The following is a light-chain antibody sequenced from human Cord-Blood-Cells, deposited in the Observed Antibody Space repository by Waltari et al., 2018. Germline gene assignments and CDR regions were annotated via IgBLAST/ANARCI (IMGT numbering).Light chain of an antibody. CDR2: GKN. V-gene: IGLV3-19*01. Sequence: SSELTQDPAVSVALGQTVRITCQGDSLRSYYASWYQQKPGQAPVLVIYGKNNRPSGIPDRFSGSSSGNTASLPITGAQAEDEADYYCNSRDSSGNHYVFGTGTKVTVL. CDR3: NSRDSSGNHYV. CDR1: SLRSYY. J-gene: IGLJ1*01.